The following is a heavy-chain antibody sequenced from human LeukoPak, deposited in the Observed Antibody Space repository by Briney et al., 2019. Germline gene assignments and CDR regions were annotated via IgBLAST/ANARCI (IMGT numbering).Heavy chain of an antibody. CDR1: GFTFSSYW. D-gene: IGHD3-16*02. Sequence: GGSLRLSCVASGFTFSSYWMSWVRQAPGKGLEWVANINQDGREKYYVDSVKGRFTISRDSAKKSLYLQLNSLRAEDTAVYYCAKSTFGGVIDRFDYWGQGTLVTVSS. CDR3: AKSTFGGVIDRFDY. J-gene: IGHJ4*02. CDR2: INQDGREK. V-gene: IGHV3-7*02.